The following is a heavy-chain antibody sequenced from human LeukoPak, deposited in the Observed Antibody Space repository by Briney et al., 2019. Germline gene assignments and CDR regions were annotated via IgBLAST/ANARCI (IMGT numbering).Heavy chain of an antibody. CDR1: GGSIRDSSDY. D-gene: IGHD5-18*01. Sequence: SETLSLTCTVSGGSIRDSSDYGGWIRQPPGKGLEWIGYIYYTGSTNYNPSLKSRVTISVDTSKNQFSLKLRSVTAADTAVYYCARHVGYGNNWFDPWGQGTLVTVSS. J-gene: IGHJ5*02. CDR2: IYYTGST. CDR3: ARHVGYGNNWFDP. V-gene: IGHV4-61*05.